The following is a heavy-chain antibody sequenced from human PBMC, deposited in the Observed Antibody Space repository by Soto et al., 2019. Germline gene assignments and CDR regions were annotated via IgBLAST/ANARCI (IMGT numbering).Heavy chain of an antibody. Sequence: QVQLVQSGAEVKKPGASVKVSCKTSGYTFTSYGISWVRQAPGQGLEWMGWISVNNGKTDYAQNLQGIVTMTTDTSTNTVYMELRSLRSDDTAVYYCARDRSTSDVWGQGTTVTVSS. CDR1: GYTFTSYG. V-gene: IGHV1-18*01. CDR2: ISVNNGKT. J-gene: IGHJ6*02. CDR3: ARDRSTSDV. D-gene: IGHD2-2*01.